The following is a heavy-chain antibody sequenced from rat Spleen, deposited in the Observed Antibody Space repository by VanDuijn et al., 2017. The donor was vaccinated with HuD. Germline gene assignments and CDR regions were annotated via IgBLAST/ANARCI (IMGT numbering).Heavy chain of an antibody. V-gene: IGHV2-30*01. J-gene: IGHJ2*01. CDR1: GFSLTRYN. CDR3: TRDPITTRDYFDY. D-gene: IGHD1-1*01. CDR2: IWTGGST. Sequence: QVQLKESGPGLVQPSQTLSLTCTVSGFSLTRYNVHWVRQSTGKGLEWLGLIWTGGSTYFNSVLKSRLSISRDTSKSQVFLKMNSLQTEDTAIYFCTRDPITTRDYFDYWGQGVMVTVSS.